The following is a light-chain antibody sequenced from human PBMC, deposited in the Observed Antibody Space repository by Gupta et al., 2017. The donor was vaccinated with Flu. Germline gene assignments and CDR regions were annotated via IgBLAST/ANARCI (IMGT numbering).Light chain of an antibody. CDR2: EVT. J-gene: IGLJ3*02. CDR3: ASYTTTSTWV. Sequence: SFTISLTGTSSDVGGYTYASWTHHHPGKAPKLMFYEVTDRPSGVSNRFSGSKSGNTASLTISGLQAEDEADYFCASYTTTSTWVFGGGTKLTVL. V-gene: IGLV2-14*01. CDR1: SSDVGGYTY.